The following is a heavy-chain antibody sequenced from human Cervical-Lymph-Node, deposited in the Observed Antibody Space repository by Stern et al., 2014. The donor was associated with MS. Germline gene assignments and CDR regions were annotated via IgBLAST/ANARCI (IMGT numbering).Heavy chain of an antibody. CDR3: ASQGASGYGASPTGY. V-gene: IGHV7-4-1*01. CDR2: INTHTGDP. J-gene: IGHJ4*02. CDR1: GYTFSTSP. Sequence: QVQLVESGSELKKPGASVKVSCRASGYTFSTSPMNWVRQAPGQGLEWMGWINTHTGDPLYARGFTGRFVCSLDTSVRTAYLQIYSLRAEDTAMYYRASQGASGYGASPTGYWGQGTLVTVSS. D-gene: IGHD4/OR15-4a*01.